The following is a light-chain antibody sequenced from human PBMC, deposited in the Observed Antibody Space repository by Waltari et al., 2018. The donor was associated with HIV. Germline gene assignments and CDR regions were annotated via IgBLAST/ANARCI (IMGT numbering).Light chain of an antibody. Sequence: QSVLTQPAAVSGSPGQSIAVSCTGTSSDVGGYDYVPWYQQHPDKAPKLLIYEVRSRPSGVSDRFSGSKSGNTASLTISGLQPEDEADYYCSSFTDNRAVIFGGGTKLTVL. CDR3: SSFTDNRAVI. CDR1: SSDVGGYDY. J-gene: IGLJ2*01. CDR2: EVR. V-gene: IGLV2-14*03.